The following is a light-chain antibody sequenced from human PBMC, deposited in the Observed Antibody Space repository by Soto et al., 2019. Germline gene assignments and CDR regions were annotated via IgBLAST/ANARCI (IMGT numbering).Light chain of an antibody. V-gene: IGLV2-11*01. CDR1: SSDVGGYNY. J-gene: IGLJ1*01. CDR2: DVT. CDR3: CSYGGSSNV. Sequence: QSVLTQPRSVSGSPGQSVTISCTGTSSDVGGYNYVSWYQQHPGKAPKLMIYDVTKRPSGVPDRFSGSKSGNTASLTISGLQAEDEADYYCCSYGGSSNVFGSGTKVTVL.